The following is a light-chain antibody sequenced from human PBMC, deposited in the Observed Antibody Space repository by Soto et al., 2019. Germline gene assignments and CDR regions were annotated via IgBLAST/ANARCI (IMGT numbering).Light chain of an antibody. J-gene: IGKJ5*01. Sequence: IRRPHTPTFLSASLGDRVTITCRASQVISSYLAWYKPKPGNAPKLRIYAASTLQSGVPSRFSGSGSGTDVPHSISCLRPEDLETYYSQQRNSNALTFGQGTRLEIK. CDR2: AAS. CDR1: QVISSY. V-gene: IGKV1-9*01. CDR3: QQRNSNALT.